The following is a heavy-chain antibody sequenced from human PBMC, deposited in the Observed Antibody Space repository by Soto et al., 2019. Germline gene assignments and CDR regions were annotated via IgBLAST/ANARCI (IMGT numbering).Heavy chain of an antibody. CDR2: ISWNSGSI. J-gene: IGHJ4*02. D-gene: IGHD3-10*01. V-gene: IGHV3-9*01. CDR1: GFTFDDYA. CDR3: TMVRGGFDY. Sequence: EVQLVESGGGLAQPGRSLRLSCAASGFTFDDYAMHWVRQAPGKGLEWVSGISWNSGSIGYADSVKGRFTISRDNAKNSLYLQMNSLRAEDTALYYCTMVRGGFDYWGQGTLVTVSS.